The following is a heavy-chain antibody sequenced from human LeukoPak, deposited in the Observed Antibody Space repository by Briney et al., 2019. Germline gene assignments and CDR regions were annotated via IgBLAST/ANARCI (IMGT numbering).Heavy chain of an antibody. CDR3: ARAVYYYDSSGYYYVGVDY. Sequence: GASVKVSCKASGYTFTGYYMHWVRQAPGQGLEWMGQINPNSGGTNYAQKFQGGVTMTRDTSISTAYMELSRLRSDDTAVYYCARAVYYYDSSGYYYVGVDYWGQGTLVTVSS. CDR2: INPNSGGT. D-gene: IGHD3-22*01. V-gene: IGHV1-2*06. J-gene: IGHJ4*02. CDR1: GYTFTGYY.